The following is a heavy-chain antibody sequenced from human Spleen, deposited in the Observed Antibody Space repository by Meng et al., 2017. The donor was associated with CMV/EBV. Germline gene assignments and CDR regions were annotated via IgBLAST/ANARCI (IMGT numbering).Heavy chain of an antibody. Sequence: ASVKVSCKASAGTFRSYAISWVRQAPGQGLEWMGWVSPYSGDTNYAQKLQGRITMTTDTSTSTAHMELRTLRSDDTAVYYCARDSMIHAFDIWGQGTMVTVSS. D-gene: IGHD2/OR15-2a*01. J-gene: IGHJ3*02. CDR3: ARDSMIHAFDI. CDR1: AGTFRSYA. CDR2: VSPYSGDT. V-gene: IGHV1-18*01.